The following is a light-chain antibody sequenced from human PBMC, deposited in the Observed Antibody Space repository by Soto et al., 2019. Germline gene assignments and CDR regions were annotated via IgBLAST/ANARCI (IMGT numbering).Light chain of an antibody. Sequence: QSALTQPPSASGSPGQSVTISCTGTSSDVGGYNYVSWYQQHPGKAPKVMISDVNKRPSGVPDRFSGSKSGNTASLTVSGLQAEDEGDYYCSSHAGGQNVVFGGGTKLTVL. J-gene: IGLJ2*01. CDR2: DVN. CDR1: SSDVGGYNY. CDR3: SSHAGGQNVV. V-gene: IGLV2-8*01.